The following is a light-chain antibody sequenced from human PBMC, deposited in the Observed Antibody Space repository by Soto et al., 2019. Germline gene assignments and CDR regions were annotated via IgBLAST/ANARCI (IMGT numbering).Light chain of an antibody. J-gene: IGKJ2*01. CDR2: VTS. V-gene: IGKV1-39*01. Sequence: DIQLTQSPPSLSASVGDKVTITCRASQNIGTTLNWYQLRPGKAPKLLIYVTSTLQTGVPSRFSGSGSGSDFTLTISSLEPEDFAVYYCQQRSNWPPMYTFGQGTKLEIK. CDR1: QNIGTT. CDR3: QQRSNWPPMYT.